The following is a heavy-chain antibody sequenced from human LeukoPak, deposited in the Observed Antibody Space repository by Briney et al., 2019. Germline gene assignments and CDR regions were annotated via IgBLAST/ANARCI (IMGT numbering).Heavy chain of an antibody. J-gene: IGHJ4*02. V-gene: IGHV3-7*03. CDR1: GFTFSTYW. CDR2: IKQDGSEK. CDR3: ARDWAQCLDY. D-gene: IGHD6-19*01. Sequence: GGSLRLSCAASGFTFSTYWMSWVRQAPGRGLEWVANIKQDGSEKYYMDSVKGRFTISRDNAKNSLYLQMNSLRAEDTAVYYCARDWAQCLDYWGQGTLVTVSS.